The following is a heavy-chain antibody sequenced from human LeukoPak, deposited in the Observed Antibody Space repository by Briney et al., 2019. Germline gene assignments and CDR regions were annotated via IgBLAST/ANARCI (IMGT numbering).Heavy chain of an antibody. Sequence: PGGSLRLSCAASGFTFSSNAMSWVRQAPGKGLEWVAAISGSSGSTYYADSVKGRFTISRDNSKNTLYLQMNSLRAEDTAVYYCARGPSGYHNTGGQGTLVTVSS. CDR1: GFTFSSNA. V-gene: IGHV3-23*01. CDR2: ISGSSGST. J-gene: IGHJ4*02. CDR3: ARGPSGYHNT. D-gene: IGHD5-12*01.